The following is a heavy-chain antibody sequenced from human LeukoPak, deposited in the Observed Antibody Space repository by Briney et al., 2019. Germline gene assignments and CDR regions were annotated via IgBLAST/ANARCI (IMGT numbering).Heavy chain of an antibody. J-gene: IGHJ4*02. V-gene: IGHV4-59*01. CDR1: GGSISSYY. D-gene: IGHD3/OR15-3a*01. CDR3: ASSGDWLSSFDY. Sequence: PSETLSLTCTVSGGSISSYYWSWIRQPPGKGPEWIGYIYYSGSTNYNPSLKSRVTISVDTSKNQFSLKLSSVTAADTAVYYCASSGDWLSSFDYWGQGTLVTVSS. CDR2: IYYSGST.